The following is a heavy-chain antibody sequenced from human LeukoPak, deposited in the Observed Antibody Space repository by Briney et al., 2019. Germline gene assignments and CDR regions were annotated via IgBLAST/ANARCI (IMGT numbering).Heavy chain of an antibody. Sequence: GGSLRLSCAASGCTFSSYWMSWVRQAPGKGLEWVANIKQDGSEKYYVDSLKGRFTISRDNAKNSLYLQMNSLRAEDTAVYYCARGIVVVPAALFDPWGQGTLVTVSS. J-gene: IGHJ5*02. CDR1: GCTFSSYW. D-gene: IGHD2-2*01. CDR3: ARGIVVVPAALFDP. CDR2: IKQDGSEK. V-gene: IGHV3-7*03.